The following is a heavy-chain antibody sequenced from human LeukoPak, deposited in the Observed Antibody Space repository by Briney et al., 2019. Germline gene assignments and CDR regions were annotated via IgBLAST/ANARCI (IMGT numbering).Heavy chain of an antibody. CDR2: ISSSSSYI. CDR1: GCTFSSYS. D-gene: IGHD7-27*01. J-gene: IGHJ3*02. CDR3: ARDRTGDLGVFDI. V-gene: IGHV3-21*01. Sequence: GGSLRLSCAASGCTFSSYSMSWVRQAPGKGLEWVSSISSSSSYIYYADSVKGRFTISRDNANNSLYLQMNSLRAEDTAVYYCARDRTGDLGVFDIWGQGRMVTVSS.